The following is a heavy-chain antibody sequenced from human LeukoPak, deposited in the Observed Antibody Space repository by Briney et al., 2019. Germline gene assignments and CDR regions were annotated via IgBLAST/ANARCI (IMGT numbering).Heavy chain of an antibody. CDR3: ATLPEYYYDSSGYPV. J-gene: IGHJ4*02. CDR1: GYTFTSYG. D-gene: IGHD3-22*01. CDR2: ISAYNGNT. V-gene: IGHV1-18*01. Sequence: ASVKVSCKASGYTFTSYGISWVRQAPGQGLEWMGWISAYNGNTNYAQKLQGRVTMTTDTSTSTAYMELSSLRSEDTAVYYCATLPEYYYDSSGYPVWGQGTLVTVSS.